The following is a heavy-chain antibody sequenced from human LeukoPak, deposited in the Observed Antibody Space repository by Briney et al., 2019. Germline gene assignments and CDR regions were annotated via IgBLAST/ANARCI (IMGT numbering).Heavy chain of an antibody. CDR2: INPNSGGT. D-gene: IGHD6-19*01. Sequence: ASVKVSCKASGYTFTAYYIHWVRQAPGQGLEWMGWINPNSGGTNYAQKFQGRVTMTRNTSISTAYMELSSLRSEDTAVYYCARELIAVAGEGDFGYWGQGTLVTVSS. J-gene: IGHJ4*02. CDR1: GYTFTAYY. V-gene: IGHV1-2*02. CDR3: ARELIAVAGEGDFGY.